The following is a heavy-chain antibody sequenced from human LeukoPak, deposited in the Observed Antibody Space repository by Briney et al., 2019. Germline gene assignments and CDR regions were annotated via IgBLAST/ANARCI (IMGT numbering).Heavy chain of an antibody. D-gene: IGHD6-19*01. J-gene: IGHJ4*02. CDR3: ARLPARGWYLDY. Sequence: RASETLSLTCIVSGVSISNYYWSWIRQPPGKELEWIGDIHTSGSTNYNPSLKSRVTISVDTSKNQFSLKLSSVTAADTAVYYCARLPARGWYLDYWGQGTLVTVSS. CDR1: GVSISNYY. V-gene: IGHV4-4*09. CDR2: IHTSGST.